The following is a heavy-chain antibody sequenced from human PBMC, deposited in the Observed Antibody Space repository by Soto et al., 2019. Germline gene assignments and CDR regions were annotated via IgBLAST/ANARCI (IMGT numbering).Heavy chain of an antibody. V-gene: IGHV3-23*01. D-gene: IGHD5-18*01. CDR1: GFTFSSYA. CDR3: ARDRGYSYTTQTYFDY. Sequence: GGSLRLSCAASGFTFSSYAMSWVRQAPGKGLEWVSAISGSGGSTYYADSVKGRFTISRDNSKNTLYLQMNSLRAEDTAVYYCARDRGYSYTTQTYFDYWGQGTLVTVSS. CDR2: ISGSGGST. J-gene: IGHJ4*02.